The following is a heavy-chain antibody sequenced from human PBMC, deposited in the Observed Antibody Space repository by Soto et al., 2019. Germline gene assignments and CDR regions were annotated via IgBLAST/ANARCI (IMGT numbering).Heavy chain of an antibody. D-gene: IGHD1-20*01. CDR1: GFTFSSYS. V-gene: IGHV3-21*01. J-gene: IGHJ4*02. CDR3: AREIPGTTNYFDY. Sequence: EVQLVESGGGLVKPGGSLRLSCAASGFTFSSYSMNWVRQAPGKGLEWVSSISSSSSYIYYADSVKGRFTISRDNAKNSLYLQMNSLRAEDTAVYYCAREIPGTTNYFDYWGQGTLVTVSS. CDR2: ISSSSSYI.